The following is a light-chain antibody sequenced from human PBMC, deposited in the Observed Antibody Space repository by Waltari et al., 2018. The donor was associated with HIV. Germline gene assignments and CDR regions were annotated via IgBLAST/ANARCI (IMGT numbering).Light chain of an antibody. CDR1: SSNVGTKT. Sequence: QSVLTQSPSTSGTPGQRVTISCSGSSSNVGTKTVNWYQQVPGTAPKRLIHTNDQRPSGVPDRFSASKSGASASLAISGLRSEDEADYYCAAWDASLNAPVFGGGTKLTVL. CDR3: AAWDASLNAPV. V-gene: IGLV1-44*01. J-gene: IGLJ2*01. CDR2: TND.